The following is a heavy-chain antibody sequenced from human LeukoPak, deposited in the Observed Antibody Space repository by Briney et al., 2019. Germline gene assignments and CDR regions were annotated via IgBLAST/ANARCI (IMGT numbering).Heavy chain of an antibody. CDR2: ISYDGSNK. V-gene: IGHV3-30-3*01. CDR1: GFTFSSYA. D-gene: IGHD3-22*01. Sequence: GRSLRLSCAASGFTFSSYAMHWVRQAPGKGLEWVAVISYDGSNKYYADSVKGRFTISRDNSKNTLYLQMNSLRAEDTAVYYCARGAYYYDSSGYFGWFDPWGQGTLVTVSS. J-gene: IGHJ5*02. CDR3: ARGAYYYDSSGYFGWFDP.